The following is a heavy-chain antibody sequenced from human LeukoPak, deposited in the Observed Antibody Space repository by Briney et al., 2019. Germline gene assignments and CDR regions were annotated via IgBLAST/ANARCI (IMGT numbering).Heavy chain of an antibody. CDR1: GFTLSSYG. Sequence: GGSLRLSCAASGFTLSSYGMSWVRQAPGKGLEWVSAISGGGGSTYYADSVKGRFTISRDNSKNTLYLQMNSLRAEDTAVYYCAKLTMIVVVITLPDYWGQGTLVTVSS. CDR3: AKLTMIVVVITLPDY. V-gene: IGHV3-23*01. J-gene: IGHJ4*02. CDR2: ISGGGGST. D-gene: IGHD3-22*01.